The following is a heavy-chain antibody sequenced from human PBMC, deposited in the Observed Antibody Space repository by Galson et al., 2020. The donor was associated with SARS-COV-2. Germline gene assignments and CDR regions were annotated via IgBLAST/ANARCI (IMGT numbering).Heavy chain of an antibody. CDR2: ITNTGGDT. V-gene: IGHV3-23*01. CDR1: GFTFSSFA. Sequence: GESLKISCTASGFTFSSFAISWVRQAPGKGLEWVSAITNTGGDTYFADSVKGRFILTRDNSKNTLILHMSSLRVEDTALYYCAIHNGGNSDPPLYWGQGTLVTVSS. CDR3: AIHNGGNSDPPLY. J-gene: IGHJ4*02. D-gene: IGHD2-21*02.